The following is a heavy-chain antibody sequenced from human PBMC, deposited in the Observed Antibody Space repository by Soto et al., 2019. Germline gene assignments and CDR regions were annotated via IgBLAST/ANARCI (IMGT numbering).Heavy chain of an antibody. CDR2: IWYDGSSK. V-gene: IGHV3-33*01. D-gene: IGHD4-17*01. CDR1: GFTFSSYG. J-gene: IGHJ4*02. Sequence: QVQLVESGGGVLQHGRSLRLSCAASGFTFSSYGMLCVRQAPGEGLEWVAVIWYDGSSKYYADSVKCRFTISRDNSKTARYLQMNSLRAADTAVYYCARGPREDGDYETYFDYGGQGTLVTVSS. CDR3: ARGPREDGDYETYFDY.